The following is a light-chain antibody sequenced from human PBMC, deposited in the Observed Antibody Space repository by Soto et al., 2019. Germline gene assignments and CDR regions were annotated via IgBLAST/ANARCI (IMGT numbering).Light chain of an antibody. CDR2: GAS. V-gene: IGKV1-39*01. J-gene: IGKJ2*01. Sequence: IQMTQSPSSLSASVGDRVTVTCRASQTIKKYLNWYQCKPGKAPKLLIYGASNLQRGVPSRFSGSGSGTDFTLTISRLETEDFATYYCHQIFSVPFTFGQGTGLE. CDR1: QTIKKY. CDR3: HQIFSVPFT.